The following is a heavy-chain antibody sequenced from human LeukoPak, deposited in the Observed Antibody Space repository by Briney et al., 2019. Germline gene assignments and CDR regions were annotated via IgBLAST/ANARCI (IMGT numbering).Heavy chain of an antibody. CDR1: GFTFSDHY. CDR2: TRNKANSYTT. CDR3: ARAPGDILTGYYYYYMDV. Sequence: GGSLRLSCAASGFTFSDHYMDWVRQAPGKGLEWVGRTRNKANSYTTEYAASVKGRFTISRDDSKNSLYLQMNSLKTEDTAVYYCARAPGDILTGYYYYYMDVWGKGTMVTVSS. D-gene: IGHD3-9*01. V-gene: IGHV3-72*01. J-gene: IGHJ6*03.